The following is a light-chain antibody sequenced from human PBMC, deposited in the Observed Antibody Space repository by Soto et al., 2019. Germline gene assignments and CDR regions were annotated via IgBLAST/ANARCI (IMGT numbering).Light chain of an antibody. CDR1: QSISNY. V-gene: IGKV1-39*01. CDR2: AAS. Sequence: DMEMTQSPSSLSASVGDRVTITCRASQSISNYVNWYQHKPGKVPKLLIYAASSLQSEVPTRCSGSGSGTDFTLTINSLQPEDFETYYCQQSYGTPLTFGGGTKIEIK. CDR3: QQSYGTPLT. J-gene: IGKJ4*01.